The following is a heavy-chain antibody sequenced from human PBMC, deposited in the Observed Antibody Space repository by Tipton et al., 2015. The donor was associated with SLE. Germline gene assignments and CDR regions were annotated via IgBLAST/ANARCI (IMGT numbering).Heavy chain of an antibody. J-gene: IGHJ6*03. CDR1: GGSISSYY. CDR2: IYYSGST. Sequence: TLSLTCTVSGGSISSYYWSWIRQPPGKGLEWIGYIYYSGSTNYNPSLKSRVTISVDTSKNQFSLKLSSVTAADTAVYYCARVGYSNCRDVWGNGTTVTVSS. V-gene: IGHV4-59*01. CDR3: ARVGYSNCRDV. D-gene: IGHD4-11*01.